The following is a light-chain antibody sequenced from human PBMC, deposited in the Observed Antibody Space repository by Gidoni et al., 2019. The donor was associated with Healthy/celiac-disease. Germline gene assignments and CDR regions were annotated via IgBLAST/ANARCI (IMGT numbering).Light chain of an antibody. Sequence: DIQMTQSPSSLSASVGDRVTITCRASQSISSYVNWYQQKPGKAPKLLIYAASSLQRGVTSRFSGSGSGTDFTLTISSLQPEDFATYYCQQSYSTPSTFGGGTKVEIK. CDR3: QQSYSTPST. CDR1: QSISSY. CDR2: AAS. V-gene: IGKV1-39*01. J-gene: IGKJ4*01.